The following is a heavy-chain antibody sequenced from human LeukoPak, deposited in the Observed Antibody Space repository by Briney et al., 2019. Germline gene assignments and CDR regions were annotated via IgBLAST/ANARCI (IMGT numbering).Heavy chain of an antibody. D-gene: IGHD3-22*01. V-gene: IGHV1-69*13. CDR2: IIPIFGTA. J-gene: IGHJ6*02. Sequence: SVKVSCKASGGTFSSYAISWVRQAPGQGLEWMGGIIPIFGTANYAQKFQGRVTITADESTSTAYMELSSLRSEDTAVYYCARTTYYYDSSGLPNYYYGMDVWGQGTTVTVSS. CDR1: GGTFSSYA. CDR3: ARTTYYYDSSGLPNYYYGMDV.